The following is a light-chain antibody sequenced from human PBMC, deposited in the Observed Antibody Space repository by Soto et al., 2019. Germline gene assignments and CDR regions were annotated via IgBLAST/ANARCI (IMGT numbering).Light chain of an antibody. Sequence: DIVMTQSPDSLAVSLGERATIKCKSSQTVLSSSNDRNYLVWYQQKSGQPPKLLIYWSSTRASGVPDRFTGSGSGTEVTLIISNIQAEDVGIYYCHQHYDLPTFGQGTRLEL. CDR1: QTVLSSSNDRNY. V-gene: IGKV4-1*01. CDR2: WSS. CDR3: HQHYDLPT. J-gene: IGKJ5*01.